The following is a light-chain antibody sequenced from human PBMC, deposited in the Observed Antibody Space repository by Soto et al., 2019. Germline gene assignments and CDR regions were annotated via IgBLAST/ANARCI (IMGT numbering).Light chain of an antibody. J-gene: IGKJ4*01. CDR1: QGIASY. V-gene: IGKV1-9*01. CDR3: QQLISYPLT. CDR2: SAS. Sequence: DVQLTQSPTLLSASVGDRVTITCRASQGIASYLARYQQKPGKVPQLLINSASTLYSGVPSRFSGSGSGTEFTLTISSLQPEDSASYYCQQLISYPLTFGGGTKVEIK.